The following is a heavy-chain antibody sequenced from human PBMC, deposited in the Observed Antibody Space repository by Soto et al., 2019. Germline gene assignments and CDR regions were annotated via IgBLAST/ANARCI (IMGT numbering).Heavy chain of an antibody. CDR2: MNPDSGNT. CDR3: XXXXXXXXXNFDY. V-gene: IGHV1-8*01. Sequence: QVQLVQSGAEVRTPGASVKVSCKASGYTFTSYDINXXXXXXXXXXEWMGWMNPDSGNTGYVQKFQGRVTMTRNTXXXXXXXXXXXXXXXXXXXXXXXXXXXXXXXNFDYWGQGTLVTVSS. CDR1: GYTFTSYD. J-gene: IGHJ4*02.